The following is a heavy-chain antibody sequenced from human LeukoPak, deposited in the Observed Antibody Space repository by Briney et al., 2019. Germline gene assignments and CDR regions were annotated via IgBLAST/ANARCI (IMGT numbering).Heavy chain of an antibody. J-gene: IGHJ6*02. CDR3: ARVQQPSGIQGYYYGMDV. V-gene: IGHV3-48*03. CDR1: GFIFRSHG. CDR2: ISPGGNTI. D-gene: IGHD6-13*01. Sequence: SGGSLRLSCAGSGFIFRSHGMIWVRQAPGRGLEWVSYISPGGNTIYYADSMKGRFTISRDNAKNSLYLQMNSLRAEDTAVYYCARVQQPSGIQGYYYGMDVWGQGTTVTVSS.